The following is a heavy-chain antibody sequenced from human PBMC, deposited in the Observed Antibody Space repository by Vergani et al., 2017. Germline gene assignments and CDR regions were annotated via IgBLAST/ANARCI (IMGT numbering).Heavy chain of an antibody. Sequence: EVQLLESGGDLVQPGGSLRLSCVASGFTFTAHGLNWVRQAPGKGLEWVSTISSDGGSTYYADSVKGRFTISRDNSKNTLALLMNILTAEDTAIYYCAGPQGTSAYYYGGFDYWGQGILVTVSS. J-gene: IGHJ4*02. D-gene: IGHD3-22*01. V-gene: IGHV3-23*01. CDR2: ISSDGGST. CDR3: AGPQGTSAYYYGGFDY. CDR1: GFTFTAHG.